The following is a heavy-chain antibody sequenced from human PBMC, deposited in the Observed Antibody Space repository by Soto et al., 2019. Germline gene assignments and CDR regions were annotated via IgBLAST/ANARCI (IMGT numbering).Heavy chain of an antibody. CDR3: ARLPGPWVFVLYIYPVDARETPSVVDV. V-gene: IGHV3-64*04. CDR2: ITSNGSNK. D-gene: IGHD5-12*01. Sequence: GGSLRLSCSASGFTFSSYAMHWVRQAPGKGLEYVSAITSNGSNKYYGDSVKGRFTISKDNGKNTLFFQMNDLRHEDTAVYYCARLPGPWVFVLYIYPVDARETPSVVDVWGQGTSVTVS. CDR1: GFTFSSYA. J-gene: IGHJ6*02.